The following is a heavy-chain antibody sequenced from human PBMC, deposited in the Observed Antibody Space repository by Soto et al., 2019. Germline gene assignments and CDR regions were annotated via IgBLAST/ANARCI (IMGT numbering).Heavy chain of an antibody. D-gene: IGHD3-22*01. Sequence: SETLSLTCTVSGGSISSGGYYWSWIRQHPGKGLEWIGYIYYSGSTYYNPSLKSRVTISVDTSKNQFSLKLSSVTAAETAVYYCARGSRDYYDSSAESGDAFDIWGQGKMVTVSS. CDR3: ARGSRDYYDSSAESGDAFDI. V-gene: IGHV4-31*03. J-gene: IGHJ3*02. CDR1: GGSISSGGYY. CDR2: IYYSGST.